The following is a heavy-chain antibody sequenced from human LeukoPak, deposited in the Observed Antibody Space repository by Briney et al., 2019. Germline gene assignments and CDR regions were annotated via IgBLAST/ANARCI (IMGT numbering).Heavy chain of an antibody. D-gene: IGHD1-26*01. J-gene: IGHJ4*02. V-gene: IGHV5-10-1*01. Sequence: GESLKISCKGSGYSFTSYWISWVRQMPGKGLEWMGRIDPSDSYTNYSPSFQGHVTISADKSISTAYLQWSSLKASDTAMYYCARHSSGSYFVYKVFDFWGQGTLVTVFS. CDR2: IDPSDSYT. CDR3: ARHSSGSYFVYKVFDF. CDR1: GYSFTSYW.